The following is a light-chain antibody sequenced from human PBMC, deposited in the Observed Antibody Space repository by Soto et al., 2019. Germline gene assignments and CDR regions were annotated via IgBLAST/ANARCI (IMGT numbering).Light chain of an antibody. CDR1: QSVDSSF. Sequence: EIVLTQSPGTLSLSPGERATLSCRASQSVDSSFLAWYQQKPGQAPRLLIYGASTRATGIPDRFSGSGSGTDFTLTISRLEPEDFGVYYCQQYRSSPPWTFGQGTKVEIK. CDR2: GAS. CDR3: QQYRSSPPWT. J-gene: IGKJ1*01. V-gene: IGKV3-20*01.